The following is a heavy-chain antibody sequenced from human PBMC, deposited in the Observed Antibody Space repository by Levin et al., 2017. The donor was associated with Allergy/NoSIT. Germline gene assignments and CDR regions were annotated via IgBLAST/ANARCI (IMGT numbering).Heavy chain of an antibody. D-gene: IGHD5-12*01. J-gene: IGHJ6*02. CDR2: INAANGDT. Sequence: ASVKVSCKASGYTFKNYAIHWVRQAPGHRLEWMGWINAANGDTKSSQKFQGRVTITRDTSASTAYMELSSLRSEGTAVHYCARAGYSNHNYYCYGMDVWGQGTTVTVSS. CDR3: ARAGYSNHNYYCYGMDV. CDR1: GYTFKNYA. V-gene: IGHV1-3*01.